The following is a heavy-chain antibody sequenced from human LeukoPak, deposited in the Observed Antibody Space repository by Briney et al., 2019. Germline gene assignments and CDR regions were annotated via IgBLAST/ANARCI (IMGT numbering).Heavy chain of an antibody. CDR1: GFTFSSYA. CDR2: MSGSGGST. V-gene: IGHV3-23*01. Sequence: GGSLRLSCAASGFTFSSYAMSWVRQAPGKGLEWVSTMSGSGGSTYYADSVKGRFTISRDNSKNTLYLQMNTLRAEDTAVYYRAKDPVNWGQDSGTFDIWGQGAMVTVSS. CDR3: AKDPVNWGQDSGTFDI. D-gene: IGHD3-16*01. J-gene: IGHJ3*02.